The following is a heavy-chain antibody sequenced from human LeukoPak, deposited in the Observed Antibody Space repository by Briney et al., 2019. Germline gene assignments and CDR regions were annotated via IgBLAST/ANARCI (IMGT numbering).Heavy chain of an antibody. CDR3: ARVPTYCSSTSCYMRSGNWFDP. V-gene: IGHV3-21*01. D-gene: IGHD2-2*02. CDR1: GFIFSTYS. CDR2: IDTSMTKI. Sequence: PGGSLRLSCEASGFIFSTYSMTWVRQTPGKGLEWVSSIDTSMTKINYADSVRGRFTISRDNAKNSLYLQMSSLRAEDTAVYYCARVPTYCSSTSCYMRSGNWFDPWGQGTLVTVSS. J-gene: IGHJ5*02.